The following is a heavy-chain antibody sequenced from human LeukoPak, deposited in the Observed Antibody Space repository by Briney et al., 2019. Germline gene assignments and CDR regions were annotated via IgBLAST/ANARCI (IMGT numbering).Heavy chain of an antibody. V-gene: IGHV3-11*04. CDR2: ISSSGSTI. CDR3: ARASDSSSSLYYYYYMDV. D-gene: IGHD6-6*01. J-gene: IGHJ6*03. Sequence: GGSLRLSCAASGFTFSSYWMSWIRQAPGKGREWVSYISSSGSTIYYADSVKGRFTISRDNAKNSLYLQMNSLRAEDTAVYYCARASDSSSSLYYYYYMDVWGKGTTVTVSS. CDR1: GFTFSSYW.